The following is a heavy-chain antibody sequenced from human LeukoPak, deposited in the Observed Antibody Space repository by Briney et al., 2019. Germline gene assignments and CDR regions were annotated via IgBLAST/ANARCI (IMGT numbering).Heavy chain of an antibody. Sequence: GGSLRLSCAASGFTFNTYAMSWVRQAPGKGLGWVSSISGSGGSTYYADSVKGRFTISRDNSKNTLFLQLNSLRAEDTAVYYCAKDRGYSGSESYYTIGYYYYGMDVWGQGTTVTVSS. V-gene: IGHV3-23*01. D-gene: IGHD3-10*01. J-gene: IGHJ6*02. CDR1: GFTFNTYA. CDR2: ISGSGGST. CDR3: AKDRGYSGSESYYTIGYYYYGMDV.